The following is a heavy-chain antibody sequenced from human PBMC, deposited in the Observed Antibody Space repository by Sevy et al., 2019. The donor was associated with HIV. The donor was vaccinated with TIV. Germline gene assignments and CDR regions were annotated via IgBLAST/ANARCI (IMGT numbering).Heavy chain of an antibody. V-gene: IGHV1-46*01. CDR1: GYTFTSYY. Sequence: ASVKVSCKASGYTFTSYYVHWVRQAPGQGLEWMGIINPSGGSTNYAQKFQGRVTMTRDTSPSTVYMALSSLRSEDTAVYYCAREGMATIQSWGQGTLVTVSS. CDR3: AREGMATIQS. J-gene: IGHJ5*02. D-gene: IGHD5-12*01. CDR2: INPSGGST.